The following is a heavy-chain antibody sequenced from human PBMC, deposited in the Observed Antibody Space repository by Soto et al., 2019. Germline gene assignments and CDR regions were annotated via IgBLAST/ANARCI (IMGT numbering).Heavy chain of an antibody. J-gene: IGHJ6*03. CDR1: GYTFTSYG. CDR2: ISAYNGNT. CDR3: ARVSVTTVDYYYYMDV. D-gene: IGHD4-4*01. V-gene: IGHV1-18*01. Sequence: ASVKVSCKASGYTFTSYGISWVRQAPGQGLEWMGWISAYNGNTNYAQKLQGRVTMTTDTSTSTAYMELRSLRSDDTAVYYCARVSVTTVDYYYYMDVWGKGTTVTVS.